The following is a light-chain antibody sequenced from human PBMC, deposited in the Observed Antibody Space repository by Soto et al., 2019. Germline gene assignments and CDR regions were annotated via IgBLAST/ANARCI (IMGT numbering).Light chain of an antibody. V-gene: IGKV1-5*03. CDR3: QHYNSYSEA. CDR2: KAS. J-gene: IGKJ1*01. CDR1: QTISSW. Sequence: DIQMTQHPSTLSGPVGDRVTITCRASQTISSWLAWYQQKPGKAPKLLIYKASTLKSGVPSRFSGSGSGTEFTLTISSLQPDDFATYYCQHYNSYSEAFGQGTKVDIK.